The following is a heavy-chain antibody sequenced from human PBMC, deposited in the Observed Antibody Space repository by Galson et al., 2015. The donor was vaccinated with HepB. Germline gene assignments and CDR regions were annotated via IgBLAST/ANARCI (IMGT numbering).Heavy chain of an antibody. J-gene: IGHJ6*02. CDR2: ISAYNGNT. Sequence: SVKVSCKASGYTFTNFGISWVRQAPGQGLEWMGWISAYNGNTNYAQKLQGRVTMTTDTSTSTAYMELRSLNSGDTAVYYCARSAGSSWPGGDVWGQGTTVTVSS. V-gene: IGHV1-18*04. D-gene: IGHD6-13*01. CDR1: GYTFTNFG. CDR3: ARSAGSSWPGGDV.